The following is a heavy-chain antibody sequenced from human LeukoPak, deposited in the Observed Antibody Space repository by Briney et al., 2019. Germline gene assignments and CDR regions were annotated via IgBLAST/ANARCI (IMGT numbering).Heavy chain of an antibody. Sequence: PGRSLRLSCAASGFTFSSYGMHWVRQAPGKGLEYVSAISSNGGSTYYADSVKGRFTVSRDNSKTTLYLQMNSLRADDTAVYYCAKGGPTGSNYFDFWGQGTLVTVSS. CDR1: GFTFSSYG. CDR3: AKGGPTGSNYFDF. CDR2: ISSNGGST. V-gene: IGHV3-64*04. J-gene: IGHJ4*02. D-gene: IGHD1-26*01.